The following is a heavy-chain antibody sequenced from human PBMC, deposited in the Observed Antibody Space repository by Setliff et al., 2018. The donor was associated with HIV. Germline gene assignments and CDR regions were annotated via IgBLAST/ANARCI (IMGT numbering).Heavy chain of an antibody. V-gene: IGHV4-4*07. CDR2: IYTSGST. CDR1: GGSISSYY. D-gene: IGHD3-10*01. J-gene: IGHJ6*03. Sequence: SETLSLTCTVSGGSISSYYWSWIRQPAGKGLEWIGRIYTSGSTNYNPSLKSRVTMSVDTSKNQFSLKLSSVTAAGTAVYYCARDGSGSCYYYYYMDVWGKGTTVTVS. CDR3: ARDGSGSCYYYYYMDV.